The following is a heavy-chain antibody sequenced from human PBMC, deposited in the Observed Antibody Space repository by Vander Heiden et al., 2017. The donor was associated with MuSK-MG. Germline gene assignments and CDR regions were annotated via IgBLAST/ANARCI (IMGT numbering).Heavy chain of an antibody. CDR3: ARGRRPNTYYYDSSGYTVEVAFDY. CDR1: GGTFSSYA. J-gene: IGHJ4*02. Sequence: QVQLVQSGAEVTKPGSSVKVSCKASGGTFSSYAISWVRQAPGQGLEWLGGIIPIFGTANYAQKFQGRVTITAAESTSTAYMELSSLRSEDTAVYYCARGRRPNTYYYDSSGYTVEVAFDYWGQGTLVTVSS. D-gene: IGHD3-22*01. CDR2: IIPIFGTA. V-gene: IGHV1-69*01.